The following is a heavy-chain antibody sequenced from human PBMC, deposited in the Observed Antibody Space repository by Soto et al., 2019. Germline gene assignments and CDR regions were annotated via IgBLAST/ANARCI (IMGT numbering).Heavy chain of an antibody. J-gene: IGHJ4*02. V-gene: IGHV1-69*13. CDR2: IIPIFGTA. CDR3: ARTRRNYYDSSGYYSDY. CDR1: GGTFSSYA. D-gene: IGHD3-22*01. Sequence: AASVKVSCKSSGGTFSSYAIIWVRQAPGQGLEWMGGIIPIFGTANYAQKFQGRVTITADESTSTAYMELSSLRSEDTAVYYCARTRRNYYDSSGYYSDYWGQGTLVTVSS.